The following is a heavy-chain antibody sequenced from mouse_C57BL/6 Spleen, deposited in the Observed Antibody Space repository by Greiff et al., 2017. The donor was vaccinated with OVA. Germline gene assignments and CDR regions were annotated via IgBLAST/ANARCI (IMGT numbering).Heavy chain of an antibody. Sequence: QVQLQQPGAELVMPGASVKLSCKASGYTFTSYWMHWVKQRPGQGLEWIGEIDPSDSYTNYNQKFKGKSTLTVDKSSSTAYMQLSSLTSEDSAVYYCARKVYYGSSPDAMDYWGQGTSVTVSS. J-gene: IGHJ4*01. CDR2: IDPSDSYT. D-gene: IGHD1-1*01. V-gene: IGHV1-69*01. CDR3: ARKVYYGSSPDAMDY. CDR1: GYTFTSYW.